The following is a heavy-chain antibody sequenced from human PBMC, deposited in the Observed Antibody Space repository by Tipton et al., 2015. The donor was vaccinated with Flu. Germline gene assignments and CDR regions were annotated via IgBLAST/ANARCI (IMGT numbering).Heavy chain of an antibody. V-gene: IGHV4-39*07. CDR3: ARAHVAGTMGYAFDI. D-gene: IGHD6-19*01. J-gene: IGHJ3*02. Sequence: TLSLTCTVSGGSISSSSYYWGWIRQPPGKGLEWIGSIYYSGSTYYNPSLKSRVTISVDTSKNQFSLKLSSVTAADTAVYYCARAHVAGTMGYAFDIRGQGTMVTVSS. CDR1: GGSISSSSYY. CDR2: IYYSGST.